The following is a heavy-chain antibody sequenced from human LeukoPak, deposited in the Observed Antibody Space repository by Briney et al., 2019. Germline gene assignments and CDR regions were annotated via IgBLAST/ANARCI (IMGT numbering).Heavy chain of an antibody. CDR3: ATAVASSSGWYADY. D-gene: IGHD6-19*01. J-gene: IGHJ4*02. CDR1: GFTFSSYG. Sequence: GGSLRLSCAASGFTFSSYGMHWVRQAPGKGLEWVAVISYDGSNKYYADSVKGRFTVSRDNSKNTLYLQMNSLRAEDTAVYYCATAVASSSGWYADYWGQGTLVTVSS. V-gene: IGHV3-30*03. CDR2: ISYDGSNK.